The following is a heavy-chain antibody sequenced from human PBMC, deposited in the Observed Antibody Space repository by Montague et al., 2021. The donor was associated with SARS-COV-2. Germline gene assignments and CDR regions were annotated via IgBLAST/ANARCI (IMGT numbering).Heavy chain of an antibody. J-gene: IGHJ4*02. CDR3: AKRDYPSPDHYLLFDH. V-gene: IGHV3-23*01. Sequence: SMILSCAASGLSFSNYAMAWVRQAPVKGLECVSGITSSGESTYYXDSVKGRLTISRDNSKNTLFLQMSSLEAADTAIYYCAKRDYPSPDHYLLFDHWGQGTLVTISS. CDR1: GLSFSNYA. CDR2: ITSSGEST. D-gene: IGHD4/OR15-4a*01.